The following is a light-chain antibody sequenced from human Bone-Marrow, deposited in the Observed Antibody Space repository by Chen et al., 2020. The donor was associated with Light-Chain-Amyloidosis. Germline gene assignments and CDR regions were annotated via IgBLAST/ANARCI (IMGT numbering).Light chain of an antibody. Sequence: NFVLIQPHSVSESPGKTVTISCTRSSAYIASDYVHWYQQRPGRSPTLVIYEDNQRPSGVPDRFSGSIDRSSNSASLTISGLKTEDEGDYYCQSYDIAKVFGGGTKVTVL. J-gene: IGLJ2*01. CDR2: EDN. CDR3: QSYDIAKV. CDR1: SAYIASDY. V-gene: IGLV6-57*01.